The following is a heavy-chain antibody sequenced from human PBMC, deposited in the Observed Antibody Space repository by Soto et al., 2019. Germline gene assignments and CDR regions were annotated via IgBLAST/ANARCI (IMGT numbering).Heavy chain of an antibody. CDR2: MNPNSGNT. J-gene: IGHJ4*02. CDR3: AREMWTGEYSNYVVRPFDY. V-gene: IGHV1-8*01. CDR1: GYTFTSYD. Sequence: GASVKVSCKASGYTFTSYDINWVRQATGQGPEWMGWMNPNSGNTGYAQKFQGRVTMTRNTSISTAYMELSSLRSEDTAVYYCAREMWTGEYSNYVVRPFDYWGQGTLVTVSS. D-gene: IGHD4-4*01.